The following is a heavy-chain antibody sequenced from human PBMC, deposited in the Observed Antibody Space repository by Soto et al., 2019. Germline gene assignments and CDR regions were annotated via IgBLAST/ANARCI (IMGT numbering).Heavy chain of an antibody. D-gene: IGHD3-22*01. CDR2: ISWNSGSI. CDR1: GLTVSGKKY. Sequence: GGSLRLSCAAVGLTVSGKKYMAWVRQAPGKGLEWVSGISWNSGSIGYADSVKGRFTISRDNAKNSLYLQMNSLRAEDTALYYCAKDMGYYDSSGYAGAFDIWGQGTMVTVSS. CDR3: AKDMGYYDSSGYAGAFDI. J-gene: IGHJ3*02. V-gene: IGHV3-9*01.